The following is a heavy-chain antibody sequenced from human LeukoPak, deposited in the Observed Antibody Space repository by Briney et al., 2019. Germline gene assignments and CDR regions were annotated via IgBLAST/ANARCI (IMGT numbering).Heavy chain of an antibody. J-gene: IGHJ3*02. CDR2: ISISSSSV. CDR1: GFTFSSHA. Sequence: GGSLRLSCAASGFTFSSHAMNWVRQAPGKGLEWVSYISISSSSVYYADSVKGRFTISRDNAKNSLYLQMNSLRAEDTAIYYCARDNLAAAGDDNFDIWGQGTMVTVSS. D-gene: IGHD6-13*01. V-gene: IGHV3-48*04. CDR3: ARDNLAAAGDDNFDI.